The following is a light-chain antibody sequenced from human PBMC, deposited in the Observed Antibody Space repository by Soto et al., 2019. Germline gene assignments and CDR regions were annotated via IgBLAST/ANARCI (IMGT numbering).Light chain of an antibody. Sequence: QSVRTQPASLSGSPGQSITISCTGTSSDVGGYNYVSWYQQHPGKAPKLMSYDVSNRASGVSNRFSGSKSANTASLTISGLQDEDQADYYCSSYTGRSTYVVLGGETQVTV. CDR1: SSDVGGYNY. CDR3: SSYTGRSTYVV. CDR2: DVS. V-gene: IGLV2-14*01. J-gene: IGLJ2*01.